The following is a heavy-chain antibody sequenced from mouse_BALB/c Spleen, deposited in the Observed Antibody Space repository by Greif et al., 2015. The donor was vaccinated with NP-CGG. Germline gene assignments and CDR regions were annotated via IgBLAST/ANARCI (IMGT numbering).Heavy chain of an antibody. V-gene: IGHV1-7*01. CDR3: ARGGWPFAY. CDR1: GYTFTSYW. CDR2: INPSTGYT. J-gene: IGHJ3*01. Sequence: VHLVESGAELAKPGASVKMSCKASGYTFTSYWMHWVKQRPGQGLEWIGYINPSTGYTEYNQKFKDKVTLTADKSSSTAYMQLSSLTSEDSAVYYCARGGWPFAYWGQGTLVTVSA. D-gene: IGHD1-1*02.